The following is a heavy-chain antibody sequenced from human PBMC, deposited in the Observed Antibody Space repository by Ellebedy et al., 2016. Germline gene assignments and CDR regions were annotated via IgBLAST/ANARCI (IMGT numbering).Heavy chain of an antibody. J-gene: IGHJ4*02. CDR3: AREPWVATNKTPGVFFDY. CDR2: IIPILAIA. V-gene: IGHV1-69*04. D-gene: IGHD5-24*01. Sequence: ASVKVSCKASGGTFSSYAISWVRQAPGQGLEWMGRIIPILAIANYAQKFQGRVTITADKSTSTAYMELSSLRSEDTAVYYCAREPWVATNKTPGVFFDYWGQGTLVTVSS. CDR1: GGTFSSYA.